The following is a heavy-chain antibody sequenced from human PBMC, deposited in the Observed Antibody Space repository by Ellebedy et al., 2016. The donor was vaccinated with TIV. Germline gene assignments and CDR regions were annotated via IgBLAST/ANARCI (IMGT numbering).Heavy chain of an antibody. Sequence: GGSLRLSXVVSGFTFNSYAMGWVRQTPGKWLEWVSVIYAGGSTYYADSVRGRFTISRDNSNNIVYLQMDSMRAEDTALYYCARGRPNYGDFPSWGQGTLVTVSS. CDR3: ARGRPNYGDFPS. CDR2: IYAGGST. J-gene: IGHJ1*01. CDR1: GFTFNSYA. D-gene: IGHD3-10*01. V-gene: IGHV3-23*03.